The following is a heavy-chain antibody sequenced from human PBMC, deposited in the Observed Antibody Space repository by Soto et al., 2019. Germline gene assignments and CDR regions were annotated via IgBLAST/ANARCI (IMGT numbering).Heavy chain of an antibody. CDR3: ARDIFWGGFGESNWLDP. Sequence: PSETLSLTCTVSGGSIGSGNHYWSWIRQPPGKGLEWIEFISYSGSTYYNLSLKSRVTISVDTSKNQFSLKLSSVTAADTAVYYCARDIFWGGFGESNWLDPWGQGTLVTVSS. J-gene: IGHJ5*02. CDR2: ISYSGST. D-gene: IGHD3-10*01. CDR1: GGSIGSGNHY. V-gene: IGHV4-30-4*02.